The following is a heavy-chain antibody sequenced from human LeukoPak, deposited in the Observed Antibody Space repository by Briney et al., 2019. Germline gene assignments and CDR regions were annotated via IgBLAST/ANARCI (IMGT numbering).Heavy chain of an antibody. D-gene: IGHD2-2*01. CDR2: IYKNGNT. CDR3: ARGEYQLLGKNWFDP. CDR1: GGSFSSSY. V-gene: IGHV4-4*07. J-gene: IGHJ5*02. Sequence: SETLSLTCTVSGGSFSSSYWSWIRQPAGKGLEWIGRIYKNGNTNYNPSLESRVTMSVDTSKNQFSLRLNSMTAADAAVYYCARGEYQLLGKNWFDPWGQGTLVTVSS.